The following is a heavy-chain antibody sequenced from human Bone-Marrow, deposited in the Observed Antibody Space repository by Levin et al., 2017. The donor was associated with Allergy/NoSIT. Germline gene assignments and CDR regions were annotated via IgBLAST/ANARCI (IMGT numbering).Heavy chain of an antibody. D-gene: IGHD6-19*01. V-gene: IGHV3-23*01. CDR3: ATSVTGPGYFDF. CDR2: ISDSGDST. Sequence: SCAASGFTFSNYGVSWVRQTPGKGLEWVSSISDSGDSTIHADSVKGRFTISRDNSKNTLYLHMNSLRAEDTAVYYCATSVTGPGYFDFWGQGTPVTVSS. J-gene: IGHJ4*02. CDR1: GFTFSNYG.